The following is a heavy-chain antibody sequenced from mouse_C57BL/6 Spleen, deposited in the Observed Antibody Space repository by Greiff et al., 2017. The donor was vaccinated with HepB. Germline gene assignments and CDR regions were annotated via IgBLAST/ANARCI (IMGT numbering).Heavy chain of an antibody. D-gene: IGHD1-1*01. CDR1: GYTFTSYW. CDR3: ARSKKIVATYFDY. Sequence: QVQLQQPGAELVKAGASVKMSCKASGYTFTSYWMHWVKQRLGQGLEWFAETNPTNGRTYYNKKFKSKATLTVDKSSSTAYMLLSGPTFEDSAVYYCARSKKIVATYFDYWGQGTTLTVSS. V-gene: IGHV1S81*02. J-gene: IGHJ2*01. CDR2: TNPTNGRT.